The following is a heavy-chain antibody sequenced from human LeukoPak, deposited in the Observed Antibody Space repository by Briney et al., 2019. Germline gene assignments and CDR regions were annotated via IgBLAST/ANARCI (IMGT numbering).Heavy chain of an antibody. CDR2: INPNSGGT. CDR1: GYTFTGYY. J-gene: IGHJ5*02. Sequence: ASVKVSCKASGYTFTGYYMHWVRQAPGQGLEWMGWINPNSGGTNYAQKFQGRVTMTRDTSISTAYMELSRLRSDDTAVYYCARAPVVVPAAKVYWFDLWGQGTLVTVSS. CDR3: ARAPVVVPAAKVYWFDL. D-gene: IGHD2-2*01. V-gene: IGHV1-2*02.